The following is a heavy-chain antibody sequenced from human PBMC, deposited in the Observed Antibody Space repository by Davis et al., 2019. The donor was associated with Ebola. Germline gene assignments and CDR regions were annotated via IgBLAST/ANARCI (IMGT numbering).Heavy chain of an antibody. J-gene: IGHJ4*02. CDR1: GFTFSNYR. V-gene: IGHV3-7*03. D-gene: IGHD6-13*01. CDR2: IKQDGSEK. Sequence: ESLNTPCPASGFTFSNYRMSWVRQAPGKGLEWVANIKQDGSEKNYVDSVKGRFTISRDNAKNSLYLQMNSLRAEDTAVYSCARNIAAAGGGQGTLVTVSS. CDR3: ARNIAAAG.